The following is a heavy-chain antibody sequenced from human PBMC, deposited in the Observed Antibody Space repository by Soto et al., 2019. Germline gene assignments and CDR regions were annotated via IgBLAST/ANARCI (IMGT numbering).Heavy chain of an antibody. V-gene: IGHV4-31*03. D-gene: IGHD6-6*01. CDR2: IYYSGST. Sequence: QVQLQESGPGLVKPSQTLSLTCTVSGGSISSGGYYWSWIRQHPGKGLEWIGYIYYSGSTYYNPSLKSRVTISVDTSKNQSSLKLSSVTAADTAVYYCAREGRSITYGMDVWGQGTTVTVSS. J-gene: IGHJ6*02. CDR3: AREGRSITYGMDV. CDR1: GGSISSGGYY.